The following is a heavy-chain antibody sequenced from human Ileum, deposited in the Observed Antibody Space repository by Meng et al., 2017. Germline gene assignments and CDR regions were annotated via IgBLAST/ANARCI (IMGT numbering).Heavy chain of an antibody. CDR2: IYTSGST. CDR1: GVSMSSRSYY. Sequence: SETLSLTCTVSGVSMSSRSYYWSWIRQPAGKGLEWIGRIYTSGSTNYNPSLTSRVTMSVDTSRNQFSLKLSYVTAADTAVYYCARFIVVPTALLYYYYGMTVWGHGNTV. V-gene: IGHV4-61*02. J-gene: IGHJ6*01. D-gene: IGHD2-2*01. CDR3: ARFIVVPTALLYYYYGMTV.